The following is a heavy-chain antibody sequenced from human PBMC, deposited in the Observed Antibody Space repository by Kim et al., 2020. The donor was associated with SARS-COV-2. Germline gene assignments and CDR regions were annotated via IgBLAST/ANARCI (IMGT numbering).Heavy chain of an antibody. CDR3: AREAPRYYYMDV. Sequence: ASVKVSCKASGYTFTSYAMHWVRQAPGQRLEWMGWINAGNGNTKYSQKFQGRVTITRDTSASTAYMELSSLRSEDTAVYYCAREAPRYYYMDVWGKGTTVTVSS. CDR2: INAGNGNT. CDR1: GYTFTSYA. J-gene: IGHJ6*03. V-gene: IGHV1-3*01.